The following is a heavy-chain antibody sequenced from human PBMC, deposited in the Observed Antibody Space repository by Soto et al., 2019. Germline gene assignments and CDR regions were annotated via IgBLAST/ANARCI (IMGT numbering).Heavy chain of an antibody. CDR2: IYSSGSS. CDR1: GVSISSYY. Sequence: SETLSLTCTISGVSISSYYWSWIRQPAGKGLEWIGRIYSSGSSNYNRSLKSRVTMSLDTSKNQFSLNLSSVTAADTAVYYCAREYYDILTGSGGWFDPWGQGTLVTVS. J-gene: IGHJ5*02. V-gene: IGHV4-4*07. CDR3: AREYYDILTGSGGWFDP. D-gene: IGHD3-9*01.